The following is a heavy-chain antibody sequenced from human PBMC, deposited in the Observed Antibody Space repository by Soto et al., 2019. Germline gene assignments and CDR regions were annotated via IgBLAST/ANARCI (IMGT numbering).Heavy chain of an antibody. CDR1: GFTSSSYS. CDR3: ARGLVVVVADQLPRAFDI. D-gene: IGHD2-15*01. V-gene: IGHV3-21*01. J-gene: IGHJ3*02. CDR2: ISSSSSYI. Sequence: GGSLRLSCAASGFTSSSYSMNWVRQAPGKGLEWVSSISSSSSYIYYADSVKGRFTISRDNAKNSLYLQMNSLRAEDTAVYYCARGLVVVVADQLPRAFDISGKAIIVTLSS.